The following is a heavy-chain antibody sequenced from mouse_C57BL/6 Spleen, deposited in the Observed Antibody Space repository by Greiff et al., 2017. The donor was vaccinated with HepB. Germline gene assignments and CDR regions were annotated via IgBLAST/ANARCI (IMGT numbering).Heavy chain of an antibody. Sequence: QVQLKESGAELVRPGTSVKVSCKASGYAFTNYLIEWVKQRPGQGLEWIGVINPGSGGTNYNEKFKGKATLTADKSSSTAYMQLSSLTSEDSAVYFCARGYGNYYFDYWGQGTTLTVSS. CDR2: INPGSGGT. CDR3: ARGYGNYYFDY. J-gene: IGHJ2*01. CDR1: GYAFTNYL. V-gene: IGHV1-54*01. D-gene: IGHD2-1*01.